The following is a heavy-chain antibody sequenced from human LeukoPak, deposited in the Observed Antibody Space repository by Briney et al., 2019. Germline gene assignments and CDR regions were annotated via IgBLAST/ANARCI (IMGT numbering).Heavy chain of an antibody. CDR1: GGSISSYY. Sequence: SETLSLTCTVSGGSISSYYWSWIRQPPGKGLEWIGSIYYSGSTYYNPSLKSRVTISVDTSKNQFSLKLSSVTAADTAVYYCAREEYAFDIWGQGTMVTVSS. CDR2: IYYSGST. CDR3: AREEYAFDI. V-gene: IGHV4-59*12. J-gene: IGHJ3*02.